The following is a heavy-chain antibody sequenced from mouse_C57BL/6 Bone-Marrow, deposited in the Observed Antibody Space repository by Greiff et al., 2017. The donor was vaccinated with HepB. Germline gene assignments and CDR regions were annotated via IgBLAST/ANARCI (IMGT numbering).Heavy chain of an antibody. CDR1: GYSFTGYY. CDR3: ARVGYYYGSSYHYFDY. CDR2: INPSTGGT. D-gene: IGHD1-1*01. J-gene: IGHJ2*01. Sequence: VQLQQSGPELVKPGASVKISCKASGYSFTGYYMNWVKQSPEKSLEWIGEINPSTGGTTYNQKFKAKATLTVDKSSSTAYMQLKSLTSEDSAVYYCARVGYYYGSSYHYFDYWGQGTTLTVSS. V-gene: IGHV1-42*01.